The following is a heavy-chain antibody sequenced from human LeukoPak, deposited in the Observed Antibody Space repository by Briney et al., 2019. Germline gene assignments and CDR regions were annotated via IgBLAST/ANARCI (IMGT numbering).Heavy chain of an antibody. CDR2: INPNSGGT. Sequence: ASVKVSCKASGYTFTGYYMHWVRQAPGQGLEWMGWINPNSGGTNYAQKFQGRVTMTRNTSISTAYMELSSLRSEDTAVYYCARVPGIRRFYYGSGSQNYYYMDVWGKGTTVTISS. V-gene: IGHV1-2*02. CDR3: ARVPGIRRFYYGSGSQNYYYMDV. J-gene: IGHJ6*03. CDR1: GYTFTGYY. D-gene: IGHD3-10*01.